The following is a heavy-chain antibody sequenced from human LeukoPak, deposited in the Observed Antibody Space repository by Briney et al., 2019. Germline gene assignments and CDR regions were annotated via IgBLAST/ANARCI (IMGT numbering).Heavy chain of an antibody. CDR1: GGTFSSYA. CDR3: AGCGFTRGTTRPFDY. V-gene: IGHV1-69*13. CDR2: IIPIFGTA. D-gene: IGHD1-7*01. Sequence: GASVKVSCKASGGTFSSYAISWVRQAPGQGLEWVGGIIPIFGTANYAQKFQGRVTITADESTSTAYMELSSLRSEDTAVYYCAGCGFTRGTTRPFDYWGQGTLVTVSS. J-gene: IGHJ4*02.